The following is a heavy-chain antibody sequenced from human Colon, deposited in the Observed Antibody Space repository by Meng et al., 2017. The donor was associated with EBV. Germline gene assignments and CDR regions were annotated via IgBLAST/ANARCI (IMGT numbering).Heavy chain of an antibody. J-gene: IGHJ4*02. CDR2: IIPISGAA. V-gene: IGHV1-69*01. CDR3: ARGREETSTPDFDY. CDR1: GDTFSTYA. Sequence: QVQLVQSGAEVKKPGSSVKVSCKASGDTFSTYAITWVRQAPGQGLEWMGGIIPISGAANYAQNFQARVTITADESTTTAYMELSSLRYEDTAVYYCARGREETSTPDFDYWGQGTLVTVSS. D-gene: IGHD2/OR15-2a*01.